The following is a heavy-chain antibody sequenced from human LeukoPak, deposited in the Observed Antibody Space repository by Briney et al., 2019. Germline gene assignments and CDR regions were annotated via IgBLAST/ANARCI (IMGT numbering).Heavy chain of an antibody. CDR2: VSGSGGDT. J-gene: IGHJ3*01. CDR1: GFAFSTNA. Sequence: PGGSLRLSCAASGFAFSTNATSWVRQAPGKGLEWVPAVSGSGGDTYYAVSVKGRFTISRDNSKNTLYLQLNSLRAEDTAVYFCAKELIIQPTGTVAFDVWGQGTMVTVSS. CDR3: AKELIIQPTGTVAFDV. V-gene: IGHV3-23*01. D-gene: IGHD1-1*01.